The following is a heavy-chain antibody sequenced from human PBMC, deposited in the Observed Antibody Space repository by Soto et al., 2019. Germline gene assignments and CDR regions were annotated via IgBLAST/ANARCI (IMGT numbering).Heavy chain of an antibody. D-gene: IGHD5-12*01. CDR1: GYTFTGYY. V-gene: IGHV1-2*02. CDR3: ASGEYRYVQYFFDX. J-gene: IGHJ4*02. CDR2: ISPASGDT. Sequence: ASVKVSCNASGYTFTGYYMHWVRQAPGQGLEWMGCISPASGDTMYAKNFQGRVTMTRDTSISTAYMELIRLTSDDTAVYSCASGEYRYVQYFFDXWGQGTTVTVSX.